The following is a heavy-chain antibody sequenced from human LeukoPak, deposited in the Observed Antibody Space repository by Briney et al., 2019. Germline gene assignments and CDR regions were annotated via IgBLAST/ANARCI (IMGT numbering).Heavy chain of an antibody. D-gene: IGHD2-2*01. CDR1: GGSFSGYY. CDR2: INHSGST. Sequence: SETLSLTCAVYGGSFSGYYWSWIRQPPGKGLEWIGEINHSGSTNHNPSLKSRVTISVDTSKNQFSLKLSSVTAADTAVYYCARREGYCSSTSCEGRAFDIWGQGTMVTVSS. V-gene: IGHV4-34*01. CDR3: ARREGYCSSTSCEGRAFDI. J-gene: IGHJ3*02.